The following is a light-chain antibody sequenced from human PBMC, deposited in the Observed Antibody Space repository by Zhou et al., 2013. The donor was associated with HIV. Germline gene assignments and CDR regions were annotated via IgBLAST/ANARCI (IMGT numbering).Light chain of an antibody. CDR1: QSVSTN. CDR3: QQYNNWPPYT. V-gene: IGKV3-15*01. J-gene: IGKJ2*01. Sequence: EVLMTQSPVTLSVSPGARATLSCRASQSVSTNLAWYQQKPGQAPRLLIYGASTRASEIPARFSGSGSGTDFTLTISSLQSEDFAVYYCQQYNNWPPYTFGQGTKLEIK. CDR2: GAS.